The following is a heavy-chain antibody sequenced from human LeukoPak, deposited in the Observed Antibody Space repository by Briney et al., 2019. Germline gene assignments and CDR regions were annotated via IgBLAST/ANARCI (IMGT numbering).Heavy chain of an antibody. CDR3: ARKGPRDYGSGSSNFDY. J-gene: IGHJ4*02. D-gene: IGHD3-10*01. CDR1: GGSFSGYY. Sequence: SETLSLTCAVYGGSFSGYYWSRIRQPPGKGLEWIGEINHSGSTNYNPSLKSRVTISVDTSKNQFSLKLSSVTAADTAVYYCARKGPRDYGSGSSNFDYWGQGTLVTVSS. V-gene: IGHV4-34*01. CDR2: INHSGST.